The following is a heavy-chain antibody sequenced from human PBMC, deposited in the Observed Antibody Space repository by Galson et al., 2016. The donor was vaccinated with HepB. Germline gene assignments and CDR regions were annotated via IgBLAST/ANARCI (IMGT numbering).Heavy chain of an antibody. D-gene: IGHD4-17*01. CDR1: GFSFSTYF. Sequence: SLRLSCAASGFSFSTYFMHWVRQAPGKGLEWVAVISYDGSNQYYADSVTGRFTISRDNSKNTPYLQMNTLRGEDTAVYYCAREAKDYGDYGWFDPWGQGTLVTVSS. CDR2: ISYDGSNQ. J-gene: IGHJ5*02. CDR3: AREAKDYGDYGWFDP. V-gene: IGHV3-30*04.